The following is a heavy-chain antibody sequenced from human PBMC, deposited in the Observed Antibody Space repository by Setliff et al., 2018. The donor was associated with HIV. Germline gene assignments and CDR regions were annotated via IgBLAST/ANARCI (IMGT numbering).Heavy chain of an antibody. V-gene: IGHV1-3*01. D-gene: IGHD1-26*01. CDR3: ARDVGGSQKFDY. J-gene: IGHJ4*02. CDR2: INAGNGNT. CDR1: GYTFTNYA. Sequence: ASVKVSCKASGYTFTNYAMHWVRQAPGQRLEWMGWINAGNGNTKYSQKFQGRVTITRDTSASTAYMELSSLRSEDTAVYYCARDVGGSQKFDYWGQGTLVTVSS.